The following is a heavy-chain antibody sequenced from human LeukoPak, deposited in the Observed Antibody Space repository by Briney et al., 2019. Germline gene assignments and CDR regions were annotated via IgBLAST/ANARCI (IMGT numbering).Heavy chain of an antibody. CDR3: ARDGISPRSFGAARPIYYYYYGMDV. J-gene: IGHJ6*02. CDR1: GFTFSRYA. Sequence: GGSLRLSCSASGFTFSRYAMTWVRQAPGKRLEWVSSISGSGGTTYYADSVKGRFTISRDNSKNTLYLQMNSLGAEDTAVYYCARDGISPRSFGAARPIYYYYYGMDVWGQGTTVTVSS. CDR2: ISGSGGTT. V-gene: IGHV3-23*01. D-gene: IGHD2-2*01.